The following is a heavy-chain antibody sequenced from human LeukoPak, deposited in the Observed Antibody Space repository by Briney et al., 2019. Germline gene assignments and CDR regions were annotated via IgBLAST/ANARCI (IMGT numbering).Heavy chain of an antibody. J-gene: IGHJ4*02. V-gene: IGHV3-53*01. D-gene: IGHD4-17*01. CDR1: GFTVSSNY. CDR3: ARDKYGDYYFDY. Sequence: GGSLRFSCAASGFTVSSNYMSWVRQAPGKGLEWVSVIYSGGSTYYADSVKGRFTISRDNSKNTLYLQMNSLRAEDTAVYYCARDKYGDYYFDYWGQGTLVTVSS. CDR2: IYSGGST.